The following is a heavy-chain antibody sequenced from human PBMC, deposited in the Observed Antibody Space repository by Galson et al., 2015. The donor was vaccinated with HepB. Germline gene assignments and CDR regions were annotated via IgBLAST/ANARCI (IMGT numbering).Heavy chain of an antibody. Sequence: SLRLSCAASGFTFSSYAMSWVRQAPGKGLEWVSAISGSGGSTYYADSVKGRFTISRDNSKNTLCLQMNSLRAEDTAVYCCAKDQSWSSSLLDYWGQGTLVTVSS. CDR2: ISGSGGST. J-gene: IGHJ4*02. D-gene: IGHD6-6*01. CDR1: GFTFSSYA. V-gene: IGHV3-23*01. CDR3: AKDQSWSSSLLDY.